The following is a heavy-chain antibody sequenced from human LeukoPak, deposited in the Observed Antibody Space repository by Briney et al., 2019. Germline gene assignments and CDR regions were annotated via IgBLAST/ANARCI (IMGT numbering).Heavy chain of an antibody. CDR2: IKQDGSEK. D-gene: IGHD3-10*01. J-gene: IGHJ3*02. V-gene: IGHV3-7*01. Sequence: PGGSLRLSCAASGFTFSSYWMSWVRQAPGKGLEWVANIKQDGSEKYYVDSVKGRFTISRDNAKNSLYLQMNSLRAEDTAVYYCASFPPYMVRNDTFDIWGQGTMVTVSS. CDR1: GFTFSSYW. CDR3: ASFPPYMVRNDTFDI.